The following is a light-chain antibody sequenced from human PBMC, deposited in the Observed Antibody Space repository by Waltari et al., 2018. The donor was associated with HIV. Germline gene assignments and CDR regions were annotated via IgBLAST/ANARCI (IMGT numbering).Light chain of an antibody. V-gene: IGLV8-61*01. Sequence: QTVVTQEPSFSVSPGGTVTLTCGLSSGSVSSRYYPSWYQKTPGLPPRILTYDTNTGSSGVPDRFSGAILGNKAALTITGAQSDDESDYYCLLYVGTGIWVFGGGTKLTVL. J-gene: IGLJ3*02. CDR3: LLYVGTGIWV. CDR2: DTN. CDR1: SGSVSSRYY.